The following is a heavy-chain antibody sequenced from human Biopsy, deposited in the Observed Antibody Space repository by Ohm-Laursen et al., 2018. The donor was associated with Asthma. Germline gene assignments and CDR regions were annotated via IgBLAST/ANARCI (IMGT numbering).Heavy chain of an antibody. CDR3: AKDRDYDILTGPPGFDY. J-gene: IGHJ4*02. CDR1: GFTFSSYG. V-gene: IGHV3-23*01. D-gene: IGHD3-9*01. Sequence: SLRLSCAASGFTFSSYGMRWVRQAPGKGLEWVSAISGSGGSTYYADSVKGRFTISRDNSKNTLYLQMNSLRAEDTAVYYCAKDRDYDILTGPPGFDYWGQGTLVTVSS. CDR2: ISGSGGST.